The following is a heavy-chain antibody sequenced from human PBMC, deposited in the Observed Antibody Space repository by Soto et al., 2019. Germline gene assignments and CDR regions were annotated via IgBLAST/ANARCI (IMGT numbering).Heavy chain of an antibody. Sequence: GGSLRLSCAASGLTLSGYVLHWVRQAPGKGLEWVALISYDGSDKNYGDSVQGRFTISRDNSKNTLYLQMDSLRAEDTAMYYCATGRKWEHSYGMDVWGQGTTVTVSS. D-gene: IGHD1-26*01. CDR2: ISYDGSDK. CDR3: ATGRKWEHSYGMDV. V-gene: IGHV3-30-3*01. CDR1: GLTLSGYV. J-gene: IGHJ6*02.